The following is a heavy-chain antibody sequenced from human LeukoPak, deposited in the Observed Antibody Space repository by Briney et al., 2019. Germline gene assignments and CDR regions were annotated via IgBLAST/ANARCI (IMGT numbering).Heavy chain of an antibody. D-gene: IGHD3-22*01. J-gene: IGHJ4*02. Sequence: SGTLSLTCAVSGGSISSSNWWSWVRQPPGKGLEWIGEIYHSGSTNYSPSLKRRVTISVDKSKNQFSLKLSSVTAADTAVYYCASIGVDYYDSSGYYSPTYYFDYWGQGTLVTVSS. CDR2: IYHSGST. V-gene: IGHV4-4*02. CDR1: GGSISSSNW. CDR3: ASIGVDYYDSSGYYSPTYYFDY.